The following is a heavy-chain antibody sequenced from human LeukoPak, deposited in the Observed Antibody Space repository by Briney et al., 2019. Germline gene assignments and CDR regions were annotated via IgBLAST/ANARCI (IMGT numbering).Heavy chain of an antibody. CDR1: GGTFSRDA. CDR3: ARDRAWSTIETLQLDY. Sequence: SVKVSCKASGGTFSRDAISWVRQAPGQGLEWMGGTIPIFGTAHYAQKFQGRVTITADESTSTAYMELRSLRSEDTAVYYCARDRAWSTIETLQLDYWGQGTLVTVSS. V-gene: IGHV1-69*13. D-gene: IGHD5/OR15-5a*01. CDR2: TIPIFGTA. J-gene: IGHJ4*02.